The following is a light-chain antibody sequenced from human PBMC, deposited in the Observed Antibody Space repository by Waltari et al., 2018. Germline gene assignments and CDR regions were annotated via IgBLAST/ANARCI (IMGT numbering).Light chain of an antibody. J-gene: IGKJ5*01. CDR3: QQSFYVPIS. V-gene: IGKV1-39*01. Sequence: DIQMTQSPASLSASIGDRVIITCRASQTISTYLNWYQQKMGQAPKLLISAASTLHIGVPPRFSGSGSGTDFTLTISSVQPEDFGDYFCQQSFYVPISFGQGTRLDIK. CDR1: QTISTY. CDR2: AAS.